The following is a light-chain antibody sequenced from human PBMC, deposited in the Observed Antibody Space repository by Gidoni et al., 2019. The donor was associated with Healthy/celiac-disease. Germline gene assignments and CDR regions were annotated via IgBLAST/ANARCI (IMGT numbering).Light chain of an antibody. CDR2: DAS. CDR1: QSVRSY. J-gene: IGKJ4*01. V-gene: IGKV3-11*01. CDR3: QQRSNWPRT. Sequence: ELVLTQSPATLSLSPGERAPLSCRASQSVRSYLAWYQQKPGQAPRLLIYDASNRDTGIPARCSGRGSGTDFTLTISSLEPEDFAVYYCQQRSNWPRTFGGGTKVEIK.